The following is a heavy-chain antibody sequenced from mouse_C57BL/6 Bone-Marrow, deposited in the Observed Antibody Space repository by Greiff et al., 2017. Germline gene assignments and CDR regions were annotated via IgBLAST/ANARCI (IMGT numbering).Heavy chain of an antibody. CDR1: GYSITSGYY. CDR3: ARIPTTVVDY. J-gene: IGHJ2*01. D-gene: IGHD1-1*01. Sequence: EVQLQQSGPGLVKPSQSLSLTCSVTGYSITSGYYWNWIRQFPGNKLEWMGYISYDGSNNYNPSLKKRISITRDTSKNQFFLKLNSVTTEDTATYYCARIPTTVVDYWGQGTTLTVSS. CDR2: ISYDGSN. V-gene: IGHV3-6*01.